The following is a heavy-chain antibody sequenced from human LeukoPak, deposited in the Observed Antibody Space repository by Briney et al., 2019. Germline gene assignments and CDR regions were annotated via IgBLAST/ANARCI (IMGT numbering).Heavy chain of an antibody. D-gene: IGHD3-10*01. J-gene: IGHJ4*02. CDR2: IYDTGSA. Sequence: GSLRLSCAASGFTFSSYAMSWIRQSPGKGLEWIGYIYDTGSADYNPSLKSRVTISVDTSKNQFFLKVTSVTAADTAVYYCARGPEDYFDYWGQGTLVTVS. CDR1: GFTFSSYA. V-gene: IGHV4-59*01. CDR3: ARGPEDYFDY.